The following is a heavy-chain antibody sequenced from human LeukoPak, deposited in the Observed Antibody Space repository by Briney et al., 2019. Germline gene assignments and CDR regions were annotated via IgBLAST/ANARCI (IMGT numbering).Heavy chain of an antibody. V-gene: IGHV3-23*01. D-gene: IGHD3-3*01. Sequence: PGGSLRLSCAASGFTFCNYAMTWVRQAPGKGLEWVSSINGSGGRTLFADSVTGRFTISRDNSKNTLYLQMNTVRAEDTAVYYCAKDAGRFVESLFYYMDVWGKGTTVIVSS. J-gene: IGHJ6*03. CDR1: GFTFCNYA. CDR3: AKDAGRFVESLFYYMDV. CDR2: INGSGGRT.